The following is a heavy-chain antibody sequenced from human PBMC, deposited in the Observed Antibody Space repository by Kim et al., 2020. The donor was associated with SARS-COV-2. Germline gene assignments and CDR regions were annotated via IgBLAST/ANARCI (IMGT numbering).Heavy chain of an antibody. CDR1: GFTFSSYS. CDR2: ISSSSSYI. Sequence: GGSLRLSFAASGFTFSSYSMNWVRQAPGKGLEWVSSISSSSSYIYYADSVKGRFTISRDNAKNSLYLQMNSLRAEDTAVYYCARGITIFGVVPNLDYYYYYYGMDVWGRGTMVTVSS. J-gene: IGHJ6*02. V-gene: IGHV3-21*01. D-gene: IGHD3-3*01. CDR3: ARGITIFGVVPNLDYYYYYYGMDV.